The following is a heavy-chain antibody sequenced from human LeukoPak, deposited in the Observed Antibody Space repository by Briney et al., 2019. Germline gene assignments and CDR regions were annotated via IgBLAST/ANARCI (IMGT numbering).Heavy chain of an antibody. D-gene: IGHD2-2*01. CDR3: AHLGGSQSTSCFDY. CDR2: IYWDDDK. Sequence: SGPTLVNPTQTLTLTCTFSGFSLSTSRVGVGWIRQPPGKALEWLALIYWDDDKRYSPSLKSRLTITKDTSKNQVVLTMTNMDPVDTATYYCAHLGGSQSTSCFDYWGQGTLVTASS. V-gene: IGHV2-5*02. CDR1: GFSLSTSRVG. J-gene: IGHJ4*02.